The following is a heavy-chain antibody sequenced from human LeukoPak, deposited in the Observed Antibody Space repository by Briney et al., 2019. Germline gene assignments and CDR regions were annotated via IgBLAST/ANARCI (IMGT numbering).Heavy chain of an antibody. Sequence: PGGSLRLSCAASGFTFSSYAMRWVRQAPGKGLEWVAVISYDGSNKYYADSVKGRFTISRDNSKNTLYLQMNSLRAEDTAVYYCARDPWWRNYYYYGMDVWGQGTTVTVSS. CDR3: ARDPWWRNYYYYGMDV. CDR1: GFTFSSYA. D-gene: IGHD2-8*02. CDR2: ISYDGSNK. J-gene: IGHJ6*02. V-gene: IGHV3-30-3*01.